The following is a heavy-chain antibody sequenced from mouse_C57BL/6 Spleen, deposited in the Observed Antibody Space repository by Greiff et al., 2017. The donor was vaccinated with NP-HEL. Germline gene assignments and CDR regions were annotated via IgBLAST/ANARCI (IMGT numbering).Heavy chain of an antibody. CDR3: ARHEYDYDAWFAY. Sequence: EVHLVESGGDLVKPGGSLKLSCAASGFTFSSYGMSWVRQTPDKRLEWVATISSGGSYTYYPDSVKGRFTISRDNAKNTLYLQMSSLKSEDTAMYYCARHEYDYDAWFAYWGQGTLVTVSA. V-gene: IGHV5-6*01. CDR1: GFTFSSYG. CDR2: ISSGGSYT. D-gene: IGHD2-4*01. J-gene: IGHJ3*01.